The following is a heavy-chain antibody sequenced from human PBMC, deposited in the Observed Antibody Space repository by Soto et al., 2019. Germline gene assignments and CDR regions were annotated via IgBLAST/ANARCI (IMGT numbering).Heavy chain of an antibody. V-gene: IGHV3-23*01. Sequence: PGGSLRLSCAASGFTFRDYGMSWVRQAPGKGLEWVSGISGAGANTYYADSVQGRFTVSRDTSKNTVYLQMNSLRAEDTAVYFCAKDRDVVVVIDATATGAFDIRGQGTTVTGSS. CDR2: ISGAGANT. CDR1: GFTFRDYG. CDR3: AKDRDVVVVIDATATGAFDI. J-gene: IGHJ3*02. D-gene: IGHD2-15*01.